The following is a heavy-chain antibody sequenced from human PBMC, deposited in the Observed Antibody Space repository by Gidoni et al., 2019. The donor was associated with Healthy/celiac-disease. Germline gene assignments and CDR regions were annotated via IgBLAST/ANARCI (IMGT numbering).Heavy chain of an antibody. CDR1: GATFSSYA. Sequence: HVPLVQSGAQVKKPWSSFQVSFKASGATFSSYAIRWVRQAPGQGLEWLGSLLPMLGRAKDAQKYQGRVTSTADKSTSTAYMELSSMRSEDTAGKYWARDPGYNWNGPGWFDPWGQGTLVTVSS. D-gene: IGHD1-20*01. V-gene: IGHV1-69*09. CDR2: LLPMLGRA. J-gene: IGHJ5*02. CDR3: ARDPGYNWNGPGWFDP.